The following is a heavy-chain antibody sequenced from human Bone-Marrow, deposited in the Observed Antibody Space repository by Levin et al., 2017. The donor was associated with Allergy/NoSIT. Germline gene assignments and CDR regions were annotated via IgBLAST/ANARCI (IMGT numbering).Heavy chain of an antibody. CDR3: ARISNRSGWYLAEGFDI. D-gene: IGHD6-19*01. CDR1: GGSINSDYW. J-gene: IGHJ3*02. CDR2: MYHSGNT. Sequence: SETLSLTCAVSGGSINSDYWWSWVRQPPGKGLEWIGQMYHSGNTKYNPSLKSRVTISVDKSKNQFSLRLSSVTAADTAVYYCARISNRSGWYLAEGFDIWGQGTMVTVSS. V-gene: IGHV4-4*02.